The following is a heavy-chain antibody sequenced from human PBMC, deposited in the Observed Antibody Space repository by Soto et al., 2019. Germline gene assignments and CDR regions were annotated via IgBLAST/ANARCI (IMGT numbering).Heavy chain of an antibody. CDR2: INPSGGST. V-gene: IGHV1-46*01. J-gene: IGHJ6*02. Sequence: ASVKVSCKASGYTFTSYYMHWVRQAPGQGLEWMGIINPSGGSTSYAQKFQGRVTMTRDTSTSTVYMELSGLRSEDTAVYYCARNNGFWSGLNYYGMDVWGQGTTVTVSS. CDR3: ARNNGFWSGLNYYGMDV. D-gene: IGHD3-3*01. CDR1: GYTFTSYY.